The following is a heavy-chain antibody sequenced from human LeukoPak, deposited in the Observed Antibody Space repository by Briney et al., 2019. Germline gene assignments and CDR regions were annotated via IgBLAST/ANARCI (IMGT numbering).Heavy chain of an antibody. CDR2: INAGNGNT. V-gene: IGHV1-3*01. Sequence: ASVKVSCKASGYTFTSYAMHWVRQAPGQRLEWMGWINAGNGNTKYSQKFQGRVTMTRDTSISTACMELSRLRSDDTAVYYCARDGVAARPHAFDIWGQGTMVTVSS. D-gene: IGHD6-6*01. CDR3: ARDGVAARPHAFDI. CDR1: GYTFTSYA. J-gene: IGHJ3*02.